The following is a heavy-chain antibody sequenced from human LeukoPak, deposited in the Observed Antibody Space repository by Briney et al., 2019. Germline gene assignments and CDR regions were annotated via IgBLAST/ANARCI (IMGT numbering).Heavy chain of an antibody. Sequence: SETLSLTCTVSGGSISRSSYYWGWIRQPPGKGLEWIGAIYYSGFTYYNPSLKSRVTISVDTSKNQFSLKLSSVTAADTAVYYCASPASNWGRSYWGQGTLVTVSS. V-gene: IGHV4-39*01. J-gene: IGHJ4*02. D-gene: IGHD7-27*01. CDR2: IYYSGFT. CDR1: GGSISRSSYY. CDR3: ASPASNWGRSY.